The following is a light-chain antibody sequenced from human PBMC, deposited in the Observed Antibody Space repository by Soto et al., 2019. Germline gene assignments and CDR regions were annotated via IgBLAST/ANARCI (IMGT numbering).Light chain of an antibody. V-gene: IGKV4-1*01. Sequence: DIVMTQSPDSLAVSLGERATINCKSSQSIFYSSNNKNYLTWYQQKPGQPPKLLIYWASTRESGVPDRFSGSGSGTDFTLTISSLQAEDVAVYYCQQYLTNSWTFGQGTKVEIK. CDR1: QSIFYSSNNKNY. J-gene: IGKJ1*01. CDR3: QQYLTNSWT. CDR2: WAS.